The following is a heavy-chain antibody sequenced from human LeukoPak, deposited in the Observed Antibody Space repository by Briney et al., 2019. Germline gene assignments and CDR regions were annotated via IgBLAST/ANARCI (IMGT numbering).Heavy chain of an antibody. CDR1: GDSVSSNSAA. Sequence: SQTLSLTCAISGDSVSSNSAAWNWIRQSPSRGLEWLGRTYYRSKWYNDYAVSVKSRITINPDTSKNQFSLKLSSVTAADTAVYYCARVTTVWQQLGQQYYYYMDVWGKGTTVTVSS. V-gene: IGHV6-1*01. J-gene: IGHJ6*03. CDR3: ARVTTVWQQLGQQYYYYMDV. D-gene: IGHD6-13*01. CDR2: TYYRSKWYN.